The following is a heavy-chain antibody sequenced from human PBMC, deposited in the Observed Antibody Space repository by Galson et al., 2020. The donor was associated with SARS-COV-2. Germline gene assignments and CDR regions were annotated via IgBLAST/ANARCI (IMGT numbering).Heavy chain of an antibody. Sequence: QAGGSLRLSCAASGFTFDNYWMHWVRQAPGKGPVWVSRINSAGRSTTYADSVKGRFTISRDNAKSTLYLQMNSLRAEDTAVYYCARGYGSSWYYFDHWGQGTLVTVSS. J-gene: IGHJ4*02. CDR2: INSAGRST. D-gene: IGHD6-13*01. CDR1: GFTFDNYW. V-gene: IGHV3-74*01. CDR3: ARGYGSSWYYFDH.